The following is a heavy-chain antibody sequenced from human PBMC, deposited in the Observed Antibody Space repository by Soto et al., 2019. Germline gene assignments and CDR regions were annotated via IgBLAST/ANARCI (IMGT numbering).Heavy chain of an antibody. D-gene: IGHD5-18*01. J-gene: IGHJ5*02. CDR3: ARDLTAGSDWFDP. V-gene: IGHV3-23*01. CDR2: ISGGGDYT. Sequence: GGSLRLSCGASGFTFSSYAMSWVRQAPGKGLEWVSGISGGGDYTYYADSVKGRFTISRDNAKNSLYLQMNSLRAEDTAVYYCARDLTAGSDWFDPWGQGTLVTVSS. CDR1: GFTFSSYA.